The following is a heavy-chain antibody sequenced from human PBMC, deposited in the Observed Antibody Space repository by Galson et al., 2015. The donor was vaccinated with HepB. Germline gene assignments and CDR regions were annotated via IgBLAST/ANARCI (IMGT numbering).Heavy chain of an antibody. J-gene: IGHJ4*02. D-gene: IGHD5-12*01. V-gene: IGHV3-9*01. CDR1: GFTFDDYA. CDR3: AKDIGPIVATNPDY. Sequence: SLRLSCAASGFTFDDYAMHWVRHAPGKGLEWVSGISWNSGSIGYADSVKGRFTISRDNAKNSLYLQMNSLRAEDTALYYCAKDIGPIVATNPDYWGQGTLVTVSS. CDR2: ISWNSGSI.